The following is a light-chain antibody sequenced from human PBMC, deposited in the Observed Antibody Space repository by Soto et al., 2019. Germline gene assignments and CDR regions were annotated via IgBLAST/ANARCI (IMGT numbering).Light chain of an antibody. CDR1: QSAISN. Sequence: EIVMTQSPATLSVSPGERVTLSCRASQSAISNLAWYQQKPGQTPRLLIYDASTRAPDIPDRFGGSGSGKDFILTSSRQEDEDSAEYYCQQYGNSCTFGQGTKVDI. V-gene: IGKV3-15*01. J-gene: IGKJ1*01. CDR2: DAS. CDR3: QQYGNSCT.